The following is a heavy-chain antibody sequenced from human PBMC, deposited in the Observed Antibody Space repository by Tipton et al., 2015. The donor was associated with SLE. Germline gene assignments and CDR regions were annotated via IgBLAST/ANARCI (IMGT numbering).Heavy chain of an antibody. CDR3: ARGQWLLRTFDY. CDR1: GGSISTYY. J-gene: IGHJ4*02. Sequence: TLSLTCTVSGGSISTYYSWIRQSPGKGLEWIGYVYYGGSTNYNPSLKSRLTISLDTSKNQFSLKLSSVTTADTAVYFCARGQWLLRTFDYWGQGTLVTVSS. D-gene: IGHD3-22*01. V-gene: IGHV4-59*01. CDR2: VYYGGST.